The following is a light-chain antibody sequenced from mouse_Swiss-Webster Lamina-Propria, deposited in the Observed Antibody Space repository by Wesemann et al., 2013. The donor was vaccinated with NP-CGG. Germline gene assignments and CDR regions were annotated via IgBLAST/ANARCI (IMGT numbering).Light chain of an antibody. CDR3: QQHNEYPLT. CDR1: ENIYSY. CDR2: NAK. Sequence: SLSASVGETVTITCRASENIYSYLAWYQQKQGKSPQLLVYNAKTLAEGVPSRFSGSGSGTDFTLTISSLEPEDFAMYYCQQHNEYPLTFGAGTKLELK. V-gene: IGKV12-44*01. J-gene: IGKJ5*01.